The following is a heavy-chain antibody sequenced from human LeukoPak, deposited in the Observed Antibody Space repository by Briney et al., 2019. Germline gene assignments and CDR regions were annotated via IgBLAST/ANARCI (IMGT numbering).Heavy chain of an antibody. Sequence: ASVKVSCKVSGYTLTELSMHWVRQAPGKGLEWMGGFDPEDGETIYAQKFQGRVTMTEDTSTDTAYMELSSLRSEDTAVYYCATEYGDYVPKIGGPVYWGQGTLVTVSS. J-gene: IGHJ4*02. V-gene: IGHV1-24*01. D-gene: IGHD4-17*01. CDR2: FDPEDGET. CDR3: ATEYGDYVPKIGGPVY. CDR1: GYTLTELS.